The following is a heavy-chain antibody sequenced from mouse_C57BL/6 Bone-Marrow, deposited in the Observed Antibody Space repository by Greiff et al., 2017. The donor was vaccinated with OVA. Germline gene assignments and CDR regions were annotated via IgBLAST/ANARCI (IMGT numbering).Heavy chain of an antibody. D-gene: IGHD1-1*01. CDR3: AKGGVYYGSRVYWYFDV. V-gene: IGHV1-82*01. J-gene: IGHJ1*03. CDR2: IYPGDGDT. Sequence: VKLMESGPELVKPGASVKISCKASGYAFSSSWMNWVKQRPGKGLEWIGRIYPGDGDTNYNGKFKGKATLTADKSSSTAYMQLSSLTSEDSAVYFCAKGGVYYGSRVYWYFDVWGTGTTVTVSS. CDR1: GYAFSSSW.